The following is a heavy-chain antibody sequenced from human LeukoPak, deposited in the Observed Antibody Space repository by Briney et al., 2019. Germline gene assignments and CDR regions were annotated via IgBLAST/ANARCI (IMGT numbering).Heavy chain of an antibody. V-gene: IGHV4-39*01. D-gene: IGHD3-3*01. J-gene: IGHJ4*02. Sequence: SETLSLTCTVSGGSISSSSYYWGWIRQPPGKGLEWIGSIYYSGSTYYNPSLKSRVTISVDTSKNQFSLKLSSVTAADTAVYYCARQDLEWVSPGEDYWGQGTLVTVSS. CDR3: ARQDLEWVSPGEDY. CDR2: IYYSGST. CDR1: GGSISSSSYY.